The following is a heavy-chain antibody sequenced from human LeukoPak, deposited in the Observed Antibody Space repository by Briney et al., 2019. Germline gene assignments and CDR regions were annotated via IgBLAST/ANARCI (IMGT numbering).Heavy chain of an antibody. D-gene: IGHD6-13*01. V-gene: IGHV1-46*01. CDR3: ARDLEAAAGTNY. Sequence: ASVKVSCKASGYTFTSYYVHWVRQAPGQGLEWMGIINPSGGSTSYAQKFQGRVTMTRDMSTSTVYMELSSLRSEDTAVYYCARDLEAAAGTNYWGQGTLVTVSS. J-gene: IGHJ4*02. CDR1: GYTFTSYY. CDR2: INPSGGST.